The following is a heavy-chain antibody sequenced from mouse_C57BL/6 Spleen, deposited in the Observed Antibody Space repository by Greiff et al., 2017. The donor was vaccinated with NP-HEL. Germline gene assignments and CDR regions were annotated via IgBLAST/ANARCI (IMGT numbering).Heavy chain of an antibody. CDR2: INYDGSST. D-gene: IGHD1-1*02. Sequence: EVHLVESEGGLVQPGSSMKLSCTASGFTFSDYYMAWVRQVPEKGLEWVANINYDGSSTYYLDSLKSRFIISRDNAKNSLYLQMSSLKSEDTATYDCARDGGYFAYWGQGTLVTVSA. CDR1: GFTFSDYY. J-gene: IGHJ3*01. V-gene: IGHV5-16*01. CDR3: ARDGGYFAY.